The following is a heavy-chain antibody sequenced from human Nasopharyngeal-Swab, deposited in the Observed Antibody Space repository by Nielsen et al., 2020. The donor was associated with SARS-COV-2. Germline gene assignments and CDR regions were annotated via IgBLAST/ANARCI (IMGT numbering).Heavy chain of an antibody. CDR2: IYSGGST. CDR1: GFTVSSNY. Sequence: GESLKISCAASGFTVSSNYMSWVRQAPGKGLERVSVIYSGGSTYYADSVKGRFTISRDNSKNTLYLQMNNLRAEDTAVYYCARAISTVHYYYYMDVWGKGTTVTVSS. V-gene: IGHV3-53*01. D-gene: IGHD4-17*01. J-gene: IGHJ6*03. CDR3: ARAISTVHYYYYMDV.